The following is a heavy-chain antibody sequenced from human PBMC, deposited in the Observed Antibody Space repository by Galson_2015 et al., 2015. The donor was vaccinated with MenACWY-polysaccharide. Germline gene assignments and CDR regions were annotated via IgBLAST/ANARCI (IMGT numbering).Heavy chain of an antibody. V-gene: IGHV6-1*01. D-gene: IGHD3-16*01. CDR3: ARDPTYDYVWGALDY. Sequence: CAISGDSVSSNSAAWNWIRQSPSRGLEWLGRTYYRSKWYNDYAVSVKSRITINPDTSKNQFSLQLNSEAPEDTAVYYCARDPTYDYVWGALDYWGQGTLVTVSS. CDR2: TYYRSKWYN. J-gene: IGHJ4*02. CDR1: GDSVSSNSAA.